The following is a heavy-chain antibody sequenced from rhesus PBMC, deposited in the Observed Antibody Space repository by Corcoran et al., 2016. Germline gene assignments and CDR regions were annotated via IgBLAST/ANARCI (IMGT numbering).Heavy chain of an antibody. CDR1: GYSFTGSW. D-gene: IGHD3-3*01. Sequence: EVQLVQSGAEVKRPGESLRISCKTSGYSFTGSWISWVRQMPGKGLEWMGMIYPGDSDTRYSPSFQDQVTISADKSISTSYLQWSSLKASDTATYYCAKDNPGWTGYYFYWCQGVLITVSS. CDR3: AKDNPGWTGYYFY. V-gene: IGHV5-43*01. CDR2: IYPGDSDT. J-gene: IGHJ4*01.